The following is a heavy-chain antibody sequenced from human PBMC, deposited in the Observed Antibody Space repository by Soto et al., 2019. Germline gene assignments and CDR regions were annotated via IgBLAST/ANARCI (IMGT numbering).Heavy chain of an antibody. V-gene: IGHV3-15*01. Sequence: EVQLVESGGGLVKPGTSLRLSCAASGFSFTNAWMSWVRQAPGKGLEWVCRIKSKADGGTTTYATPVKGRFTISRDDSKNTLYMQMNSLKTDDSALYYCTDGMDVWGQGTTVTVSS. J-gene: IGHJ6*02. CDR1: GFSFTNAW. CDR3: TDGMDV. CDR2: IKSKADGGTT.